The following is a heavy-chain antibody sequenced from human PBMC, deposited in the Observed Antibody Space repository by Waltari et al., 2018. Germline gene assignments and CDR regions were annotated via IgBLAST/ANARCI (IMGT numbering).Heavy chain of an antibody. CDR1: GYTFTGYY. V-gene: IGHV1-2*06. J-gene: IGHJ4*02. CDR2: INPNSGGT. Sequence: QVQLVQSGAEVKKPGASVKVSCKASGYTFTGYYMHWVRQAPGQGLEWMGRINPNSGGTNYAQKFQGRVTMTRDTSISTAYMELSRLRSDDTAVYYCARVRVAAAGKGYFDYWGQGTLVTVSS. D-gene: IGHD6-13*01. CDR3: ARVRVAAAGKGYFDY.